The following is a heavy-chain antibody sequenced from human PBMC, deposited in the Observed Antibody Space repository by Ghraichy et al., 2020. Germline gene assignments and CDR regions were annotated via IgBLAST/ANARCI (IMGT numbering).Heavy chain of an antibody. D-gene: IGHD6-19*01. CDR2: IKKDGGEK. CDR3: ARDLGGGWYFDY. V-gene: IGHV3-7*01. Sequence: GVLRLSCAASGFTFNSYWMSWVRQAPGKGLGWVANIKKDGGEKYYVDSVKGRFTISRDNAKNSLFLQMSSLRAEDTAVYYSARDLGGGWYFDYWGQGTLVTVSS. CDR1: GFTFNSYW. J-gene: IGHJ4*02.